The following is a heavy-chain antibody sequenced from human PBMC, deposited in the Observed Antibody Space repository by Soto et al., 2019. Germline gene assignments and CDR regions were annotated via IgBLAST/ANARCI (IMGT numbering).Heavy chain of an antibody. Sequence: QVQLQESGPGLVKPSETLSLTCTVSGGSITSYYWSWIRQPPGKGLEWIGYIHNSGSTSHNPSLQSRVTISADVSKNQFSLDLRSVTAADTALYYCARRWSGTDYWGHGTLVTVSS. CDR1: GGSITSYY. J-gene: IGHJ4*01. V-gene: IGHV4-59*01. D-gene: IGHD3-10*01. CDR3: ARRWSGTDY. CDR2: IHNSGST.